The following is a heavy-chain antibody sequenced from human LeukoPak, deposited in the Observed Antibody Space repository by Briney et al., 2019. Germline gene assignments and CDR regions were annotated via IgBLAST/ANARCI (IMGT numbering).Heavy chain of an antibody. J-gene: IGHJ6*03. CDR3: ARDRDYYYYMDV. CDR1: GFTFSSYE. CDR2: ISSSSTYI. V-gene: IGHV3-21*01. D-gene: IGHD3-10*01. Sequence: PGGSLRLSCAASGFTFSSYEMNWVRQAPGKGLEWVSSISSSSTYIYYADSVKGRFTISRDNAKNSLYLQMNSLRAEDTAVYYCARDRDYYYYMDVWGKGTTVTVSS.